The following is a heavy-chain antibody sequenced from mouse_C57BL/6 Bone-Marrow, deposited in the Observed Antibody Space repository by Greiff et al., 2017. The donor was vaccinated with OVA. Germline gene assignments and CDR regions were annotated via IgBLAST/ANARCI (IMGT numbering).Heavy chain of an antibody. Sequence: VQLVESGPELVKPGASVKISCQASGYAFSSSWMNWVKQRPGKGLEWIGRISPGDGDTNYNGKFKGKATLTADKSSSKAYMQLRSLTSEDSGVYFCARGIRLYRYYAMDYWGQGTSVTVAS. D-gene: IGHD5-1*01. CDR1: GYAFSSSW. V-gene: IGHV1-82*01. CDR2: ISPGDGDT. J-gene: IGHJ4*01. CDR3: ARGIRLYRYYAMDY.